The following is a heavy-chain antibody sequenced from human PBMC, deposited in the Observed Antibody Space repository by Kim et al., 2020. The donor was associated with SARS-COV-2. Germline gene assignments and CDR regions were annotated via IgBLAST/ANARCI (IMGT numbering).Heavy chain of an antibody. J-gene: IGHJ6*02. Sequence: GGSLRLSCAASGFTFSNAWMSWVRQAPGKGLEWVGRIKSKTDGGTTDYAAPVKGRFTISRDDSKNTLYLQMNSLKTEDTAVYYCTTDSGVITIFGVVMRRPYYYYGMDVWGQGTTVTVSS. CDR2: IKSKTDGGTT. V-gene: IGHV3-15*01. D-gene: IGHD3-3*01. CDR3: TTDSGVITIFGVVMRRPYYYYGMDV. CDR1: GFTFSNAW.